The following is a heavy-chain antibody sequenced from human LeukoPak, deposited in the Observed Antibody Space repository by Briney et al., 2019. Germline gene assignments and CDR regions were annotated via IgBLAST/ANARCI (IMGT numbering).Heavy chain of an antibody. D-gene: IGHD5-18*01. Sequence: PGGSLRLPCAASGFTFSGYAIHWVRQAPGKGLEWVAVISYDGSNKFYADSVKGRFTISRDNSNNTLYLQMNSLRAEDTAIYYCARVGRGYSFKVYYFDYWGQGTLVTVSS. CDR2: ISYDGSNK. CDR3: ARVGRGYSFKVYYFDY. V-gene: IGHV3-30*04. CDR1: GFTFSGYA. J-gene: IGHJ4*02.